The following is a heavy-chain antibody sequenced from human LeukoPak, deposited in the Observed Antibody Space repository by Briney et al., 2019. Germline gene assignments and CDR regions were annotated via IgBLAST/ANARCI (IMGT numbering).Heavy chain of an antibody. Sequence: SETLSLTCTVSGGSISSSSYYWGWIRQPPGKGLEWIGSIYYSGSTYYNPSLKSRVTISVDTSKNQFSLKLSSVTAADTAVYYCARVPYGDYGFDYWGQGTLVTVSS. V-gene: IGHV4-39*07. D-gene: IGHD4-17*01. J-gene: IGHJ4*02. CDR3: ARVPYGDYGFDY. CDR2: IYYSGST. CDR1: GGSISSSSYY.